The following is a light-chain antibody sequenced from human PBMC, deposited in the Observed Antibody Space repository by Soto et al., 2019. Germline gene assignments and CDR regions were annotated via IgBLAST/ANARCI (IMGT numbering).Light chain of an antibody. V-gene: IGLV1-40*01. CDR2: GNS. J-gene: IGLJ1*01. CDR1: SSNIGAGYD. Sequence: QTVVTQPPSVSGAPGQRVTTSCTGSSSNIGAGYDVHWYQQLPGTAPKLLIYGNSNRPSGVPDRFSGSKSGTSASLAITGLQAEVEADNYCQSYDSSLSGLYVFGTGTKVTV. CDR3: QSYDSSLSGLYV.